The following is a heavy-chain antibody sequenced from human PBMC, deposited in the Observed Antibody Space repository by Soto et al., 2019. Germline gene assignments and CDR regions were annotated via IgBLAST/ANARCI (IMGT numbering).Heavy chain of an antibody. CDR1: GGSISSSSYY. V-gene: IGHV4-39*01. Sequence: SETLSLTCTVSGGSISSSSYYWGWIRQPPGKGLEWIGSIYYSGSTYYNPSLKSRVTISVDTSKNQFSLKLSSVTAADTAVYYCARLGCSGGSCYYEPPDYWGQGTLVTVSS. D-gene: IGHD2-15*01. J-gene: IGHJ4*02. CDR3: ARLGCSGGSCYYEPPDY. CDR2: IYYSGST.